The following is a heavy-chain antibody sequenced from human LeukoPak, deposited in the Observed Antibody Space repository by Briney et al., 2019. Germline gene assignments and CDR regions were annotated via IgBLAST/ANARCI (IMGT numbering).Heavy chain of an antibody. CDR2: ISVSGGTT. V-gene: IGHV3-23*01. Sequence: PGGSLRLSCTASGFTFSSYAMSWVRQAPGKGLEWVSAISVSGGTTYYADSVKGRFTLSRDNSKNTLYLQMNSLRAEDTAVYYCAKMRGIQVWLSDFWGQGSLVTVSS. CDR3: AKMRGIQVWLSDF. J-gene: IGHJ4*02. D-gene: IGHD5-18*01. CDR1: GFTFSSYA.